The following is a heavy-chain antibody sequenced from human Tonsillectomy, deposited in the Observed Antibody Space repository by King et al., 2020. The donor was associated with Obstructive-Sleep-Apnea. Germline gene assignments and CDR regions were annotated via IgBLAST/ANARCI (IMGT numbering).Heavy chain of an antibody. D-gene: IGHD6-13*01. CDR1: GGSISSSSYY. CDR2: IYYSGST. Sequence: QLQESGPGLVKPSETLSLTCTVSGGSISSSSYYWGWIRQPPGKGLEWIGSIYYSGSTYYNPSLKSRVTISVDTSKNQFSLKLSSVTAADTAVYYCARGPSSSWELDYWGQGTLVTVSS. J-gene: IGHJ4*02. V-gene: IGHV4-39*07. CDR3: ARGPSSSWELDY.